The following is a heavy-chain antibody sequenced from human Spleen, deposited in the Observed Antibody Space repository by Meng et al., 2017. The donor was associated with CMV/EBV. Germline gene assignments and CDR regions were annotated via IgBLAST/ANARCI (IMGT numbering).Heavy chain of an antibody. J-gene: IGHJ4*02. CDR2: IKQDGSEK. V-gene: IGHV3-7*01. CDR1: GFTFSSYW. D-gene: IGHD3-10*01. CDR3: ARDRRVGGASGTVDS. Sequence: GESLKISCAASGFTFSSYWMSWVRQAPGKGLEWVANIKQDGSEKYYVDSVKGRFTISRDNAKKSLFLEVNSLRADDTAVYYCARDRRVGGASGTVDSWGQGTLVTVSS.